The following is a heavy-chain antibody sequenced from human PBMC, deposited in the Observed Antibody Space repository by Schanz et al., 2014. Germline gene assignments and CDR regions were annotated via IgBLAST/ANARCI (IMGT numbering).Heavy chain of an antibody. Sequence: QVQLVESGGGLVKPEGSLRLSCAASGFTSSDYYMHWIREAPGKGLEWISYISRSGGTIYYADSVRGRFTISRDNAKNSLYLQMNSLTVGDTAVYYCARGPAAISRRTFDYWGQGTLVTVSS. J-gene: IGHJ4*02. CDR3: ARGPAAISRRTFDY. D-gene: IGHD2-2*02. V-gene: IGHV3-11*01. CDR2: ISRSGGTI. CDR1: GFTSSDYY.